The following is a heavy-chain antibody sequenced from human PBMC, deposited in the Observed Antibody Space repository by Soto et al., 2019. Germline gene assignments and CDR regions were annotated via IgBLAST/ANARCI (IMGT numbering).Heavy chain of an antibody. D-gene: IGHD3-10*01. CDR3: ARDPAGRGDYFDY. V-gene: IGHV4-31*03. Sequence: QVQLQESGPGLVKPSQTLSLTCTVSGGSISSGGYYWSWIRQHPGKGLEWIGYIYYSGSTYYNPSLKSRVXXSXDXXKNQFSLSLSSVTAADTAVYYCARDPAGRGDYFDYWGQGTLVTVSS. CDR1: GGSISSGGYY. J-gene: IGHJ4*02. CDR2: IYYSGST.